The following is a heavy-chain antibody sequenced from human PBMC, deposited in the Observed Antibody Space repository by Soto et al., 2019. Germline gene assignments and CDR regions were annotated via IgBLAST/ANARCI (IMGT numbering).Heavy chain of an antibody. Sequence: EVQLLESGGTLVQPGESLRLSCEVSGFSFSSFAMNWVRQAPGEGLEWVSSIRGTATAYADSVKGRFTISRDNSKNTVYLQMNTLRGEDTAVYYCAKCDVLMTTSGLWCNWFDPWGQGTLVIVSS. D-gene: IGHD2-21*01. CDR1: GFSFSSFA. CDR2: IRGTAT. V-gene: IGHV3-23*01. J-gene: IGHJ5*02. CDR3: AKCDVLMTTSGLWCNWFDP.